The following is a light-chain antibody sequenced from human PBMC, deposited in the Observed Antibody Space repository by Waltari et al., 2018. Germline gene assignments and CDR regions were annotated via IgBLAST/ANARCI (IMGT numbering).Light chain of an antibody. Sequence: QSVLTPPPSASGTPGQRVTTSCSGSSSNIGSNSVNWYQHLPGTAPKLLIYSDNQRPSGVPDRFSGSKSGASASLAISGLQSEDEADYYCAAWDVSLNGLVFGGGTKLTVL. CDR3: AAWDVSLNGLV. V-gene: IGLV1-44*01. CDR2: SDN. J-gene: IGLJ2*01. CDR1: SSNIGSNS.